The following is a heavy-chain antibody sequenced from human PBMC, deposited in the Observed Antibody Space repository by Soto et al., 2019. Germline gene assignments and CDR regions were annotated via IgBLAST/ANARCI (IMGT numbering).Heavy chain of an antibody. Sequence: QVQLVQSGAEVKKPSSSVKVSCKASGGSFSSYDISWVRQAPGQGLEWMGRIVPFFSTSNYAPNFQGRVTITADESTNTAYMELSSLRSEDTAVYYCARGVRPYYYDSSAYYYPDSFDIWGQGTMVTVSS. D-gene: IGHD3-22*01. CDR3: ARGVRPYYYDSSAYYYPDSFDI. CDR2: IVPFFSTS. V-gene: IGHV1-69*15. CDR1: GGSFSSYD. J-gene: IGHJ3*02.